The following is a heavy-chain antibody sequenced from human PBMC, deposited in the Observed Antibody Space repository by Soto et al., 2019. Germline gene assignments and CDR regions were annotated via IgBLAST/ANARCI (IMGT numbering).Heavy chain of an antibody. J-gene: IGHJ6*02. D-gene: IGHD3-3*01. CDR3: TTGGADFWSGYYEENKCYYYGMDV. V-gene: IGHV3-15*07. CDR2: IKSKTDGGTT. CDR1: GFTFSNAW. Sequence: EVQLVESGGGLVKPGGSLRLSCAASGFTFSNAWMNWVRQAPGKGLEWVGRIKSKTDGGTTDYAAPVKGRFTISRDDSKNTLYLQMNRLKTEDTAVYYCTTGGADFWSGYYEENKCYYYGMDVWGQGTTVTVSS.